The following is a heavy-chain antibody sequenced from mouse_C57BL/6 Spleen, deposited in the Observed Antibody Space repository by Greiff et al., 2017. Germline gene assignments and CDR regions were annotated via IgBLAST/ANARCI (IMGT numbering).Heavy chain of an antibody. D-gene: IGHD3-3*01. Sequence: VKLMESGAELVRPGASVKLSCKASGYTFTDYYINWVKQRPGQGLEWIARIYPGSGNTYYNEKFKGKATLTAEKSSSTAYMQLSSLTSEDSAVYFCARGLGLDYWGQGTTLTVSS. CDR2: IYPGSGNT. CDR1: GYTFTDYY. V-gene: IGHV1-76*01. CDR3: ARGLGLDY. J-gene: IGHJ2*01.